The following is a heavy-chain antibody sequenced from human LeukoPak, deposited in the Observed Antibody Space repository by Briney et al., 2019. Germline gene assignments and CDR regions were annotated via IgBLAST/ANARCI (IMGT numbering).Heavy chain of an antibody. D-gene: IGHD3-10*01. CDR3: ARSPMVRGSTRYDY. CDR1: GGSFSGYY. V-gene: IGHV4-34*01. Sequence: PSETLSLTCAVYGGSFSGYYWSWIRQPPGKGLEWIGEINHSGSTNYNPSLKSRVTISVDTSKNQFSLKLSSVTAADTAVYYCARSPMVRGSTRYDYWGQGTLVTVSS. J-gene: IGHJ4*02. CDR2: INHSGST.